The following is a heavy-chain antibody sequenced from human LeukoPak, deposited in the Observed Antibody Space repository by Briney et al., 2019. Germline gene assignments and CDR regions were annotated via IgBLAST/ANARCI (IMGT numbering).Heavy chain of an antibody. V-gene: IGHV1-69*13. CDR2: IIPIFGTA. D-gene: IGHD4-11*01. Sequence: SVKVSCKASGYTFTSYYMHWVRQAPGQGLEWMGGIIPIFGTANYAQKFQGRVTITADESTSTAYMELSSLRSEDTAVYYCASSMTHYSNYGTLDYWGQGTLVTVSS. J-gene: IGHJ4*02. CDR1: GYTFTSYY. CDR3: ASSMTHYSNYGTLDY.